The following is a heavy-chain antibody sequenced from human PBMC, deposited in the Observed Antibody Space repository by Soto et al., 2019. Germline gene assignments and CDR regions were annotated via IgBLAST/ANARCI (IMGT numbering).Heavy chain of an antibody. Sequence: EVQLVESGGGLVQPGGSLRLSCAASGFTFSNSWMSWVRQAPGKGLEWVATIKQDGSERYYVDSVKGRFTISRDNAKNSLYLQMDSLGAEDTAVYYCAISTGGFGGLFVVPSDYWGQGTLVTVSS. CDR3: AISTGGFGGLFVVPSDY. CDR2: IKQDGSER. D-gene: IGHD3-16*02. CDR1: GFTFSNSW. V-gene: IGHV3-7*01. J-gene: IGHJ4*02.